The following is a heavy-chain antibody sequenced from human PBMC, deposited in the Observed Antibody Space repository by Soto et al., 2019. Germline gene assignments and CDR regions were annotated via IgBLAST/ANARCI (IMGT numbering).Heavy chain of an antibody. CDR1: GCTFSSYA. D-gene: IGHD3-3*01. V-gene: IGHV3-23*01. Sequence: PGGSLRVSCAASGCTFSSYAMSWVRQAPGKGLEWVSAISGSGGSTYYADSVKGRFTISRDNSKNTLYLQMNSLRAEDTAVYYCAKDPAPRLNGYYTPYYYYGMDVWGQGTTVTVSS. CDR3: AKDPAPRLNGYYTPYYYYGMDV. CDR2: ISGSGGST. J-gene: IGHJ6*02.